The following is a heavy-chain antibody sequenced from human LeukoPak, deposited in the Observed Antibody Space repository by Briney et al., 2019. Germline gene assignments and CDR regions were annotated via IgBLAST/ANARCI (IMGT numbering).Heavy chain of an antibody. CDR2: TSSSSSYI. D-gene: IGHD2-2*01. CDR3: ARDTSTSRSNWFDP. Sequence: GGSLRLSCAASGFTFSSYSMNWVRQAPGKGLEWVSSTSSSSSYIYYADSVKGRFTISRDNAKNSLYLQMNSLRAEDTAVYYCARDTSTSRSNWFDPWGQGTLVTVSS. V-gene: IGHV3-21*01. CDR1: GFTFSSYS. J-gene: IGHJ5*02.